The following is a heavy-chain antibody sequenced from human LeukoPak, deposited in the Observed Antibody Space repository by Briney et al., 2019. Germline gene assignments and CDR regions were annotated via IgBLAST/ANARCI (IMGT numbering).Heavy chain of an antibody. CDR3: AKVILARSSTSCYSH. D-gene: IGHD2-2*01. CDR2: ISWNSGSI. J-gene: IGHJ4*02. Sequence: GGSLRLSCAASGFTFDDYAMHWVRQAPGKGLEWVSGISWNSGSIGYADSVKGRFTISRDNAKNSLYLQMNSLGAEDTALYYCAKVILARSSTSCYSHWGQGTLVTVSS. V-gene: IGHV3-9*01. CDR1: GFTFDDYA.